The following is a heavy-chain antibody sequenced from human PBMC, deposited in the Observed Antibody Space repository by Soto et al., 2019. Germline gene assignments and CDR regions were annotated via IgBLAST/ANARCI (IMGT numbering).Heavy chain of an antibody. CDR2: IIPIFGTA. J-gene: IGHJ4*02. CDR1: GGTFSSYA. Sequence: ASVKVSCKASGGTFSSYAISWVRQAPGQGLEWMGGIIPIFGTANYAQKFQGRVRITADESTSTAYMELSSLRSEDTAVYYCASDVGIAAAAFFDYWGQGTLVTVSS. D-gene: IGHD6-13*01. V-gene: IGHV1-69*13. CDR3: ASDVGIAAAAFFDY.